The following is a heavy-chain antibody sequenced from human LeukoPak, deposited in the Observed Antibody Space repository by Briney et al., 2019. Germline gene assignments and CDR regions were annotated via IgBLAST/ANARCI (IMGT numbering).Heavy chain of an antibody. J-gene: IGHJ4*02. CDR3: ATMGAPNFPS. CDR2: ISPYSGGT. V-gene: IGHV1-2*02. CDR1: GYTFTEYY. D-gene: IGHD1-26*01. Sequence: ASVKVSNTSSGYTFTEYYIHWVRQAPGQGLEYLGWISPYSGGTHYAQKFQDRLTMTRDTSLSTAYMELNRLLSDDAAVYYCATMGAPNFPSWGQGDLVTVSS.